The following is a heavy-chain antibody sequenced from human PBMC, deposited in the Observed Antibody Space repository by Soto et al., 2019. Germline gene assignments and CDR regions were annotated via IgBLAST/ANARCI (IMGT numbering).Heavy chain of an antibody. J-gene: IGHJ4*02. Sequence: PGGSLRLSCAASGFTFSSYAMSWVRQAPGKGLEWVSAISGSGGSTYYADSVKGRFTISRDNSKNTLHLQMNSLRAEDTAVYYCAKDGQRDTMIVVVITFDYWGQGTLVTVSS. CDR1: GFTFSSYA. CDR2: ISGSGGST. CDR3: AKDGQRDTMIVVVITFDY. V-gene: IGHV3-23*01. D-gene: IGHD3-22*01.